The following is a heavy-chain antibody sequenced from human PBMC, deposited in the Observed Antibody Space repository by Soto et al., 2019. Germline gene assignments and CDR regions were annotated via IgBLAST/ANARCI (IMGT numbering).Heavy chain of an antibody. CDR1: GGTFSTHA. J-gene: IGHJ6*02. V-gene: IGHV1-69*13. CDR3: ARGYCSGGNCYSGMDV. Sequence: SVKVSCKASGGTFSTHAIIWVRQAPGHGLVWMGGIIPISGTTYYTQKFQGRVTITADEPTSTAFMELSSLKSDDTAVFYCARGYCSGGNCYSGMDVWGQGTMVTVSS. CDR2: IIPISGTT. D-gene: IGHD2-15*01.